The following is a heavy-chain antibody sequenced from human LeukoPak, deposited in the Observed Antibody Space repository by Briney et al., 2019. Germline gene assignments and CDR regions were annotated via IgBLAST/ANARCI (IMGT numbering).Heavy chain of an antibody. Sequence: PGGSLRLSCATSGFTFSSYAMSWLRQGPGKGLEWVSSLSGSDRTTYYADSVKGRFTISRDNSKNTLYLQMSSLRAEDTAVYYCAKVSSGLSLDYWGHGTLVTVSS. CDR2: LSGSDRTT. CDR1: GFTFSSYA. CDR3: AKVSSGLSLDY. J-gene: IGHJ4*01. V-gene: IGHV3-23*01. D-gene: IGHD6-19*01.